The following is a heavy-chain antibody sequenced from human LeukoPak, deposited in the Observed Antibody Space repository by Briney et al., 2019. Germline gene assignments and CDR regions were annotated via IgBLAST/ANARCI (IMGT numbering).Heavy chain of an antibody. CDR2: IYSSGST. V-gene: IGHV4-59*01. CDR3: ARGEEQWLKVPGY. Sequence: SETLSLTCTVSGGSISSYYGSWIRQPPGKGLEWIGYIYSSGSTSYNPSLKSRVTISVDASKNQFSLNLSSVTAADTAIYYCARGEEQWLKVPGYWGQGTLVTVS. CDR1: GGSISSYY. D-gene: IGHD6-19*01. J-gene: IGHJ4*02.